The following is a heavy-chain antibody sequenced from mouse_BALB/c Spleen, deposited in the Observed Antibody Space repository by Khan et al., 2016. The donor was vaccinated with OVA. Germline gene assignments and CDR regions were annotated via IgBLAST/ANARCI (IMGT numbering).Heavy chain of an antibody. V-gene: IGHV3-6*02. CDR1: GYSITSGCY. CDR3: ARDETAPYYFDY. D-gene: IGHD4-1*01. CDR2: ISYDGIN. J-gene: IGHJ2*01. Sequence: EVQLQESGPGLVKPSQSLSLTCSVTGYSITSGCYWNWIRQFPGNKLEWMGYISYDGINNYNPSLRNRISITRDTSTNQFFLKLNSVTTEDTATYYCARDETAPYYFDYWGQGTTLTVSS.